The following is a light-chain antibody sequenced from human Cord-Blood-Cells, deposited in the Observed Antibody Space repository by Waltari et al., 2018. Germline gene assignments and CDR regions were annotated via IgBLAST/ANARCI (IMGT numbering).Light chain of an antibody. CDR1: QSVSSY. CDR2: DAS. Sequence: EIVLTQSPAHLSLSPGERATLSCRASQSVSSYLAWYQQKPGQAPRLLIYDASNRATGIPARFSGSGSGTDFTLTISSLEPEDFAVYYCQQRSNWPPITFGQGTRLEIK. CDR3: QQRSNWPPIT. V-gene: IGKV3-11*01. J-gene: IGKJ5*01.